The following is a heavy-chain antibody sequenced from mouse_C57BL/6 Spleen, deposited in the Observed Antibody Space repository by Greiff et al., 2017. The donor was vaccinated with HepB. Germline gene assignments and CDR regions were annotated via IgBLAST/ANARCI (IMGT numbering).Heavy chain of an antibody. CDR2: IDTDSGGT. Sequence: QVQLQQPGAELVKPGASVKLSCKASGYTFTSYWMHWVKQRPGRGLEWIGRIDTDSGGTKYNEKFKSKATLTVDKPSSTAYMQLSSLTSEDSAVYYCARQGYGSSYGYWGQGTTLTVSS. CDR1: GYTFTSYW. D-gene: IGHD1-1*01. J-gene: IGHJ2*01. CDR3: ARQGYGSSYGY. V-gene: IGHV1-72*01.